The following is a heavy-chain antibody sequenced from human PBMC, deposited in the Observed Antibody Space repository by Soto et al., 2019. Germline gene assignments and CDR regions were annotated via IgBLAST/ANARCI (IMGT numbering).Heavy chain of an antibody. D-gene: IGHD6-13*01. CDR2: IYYSGST. Sequence: QVQLQESGPGLVKPSQTLSLTCTVSGGSISSGGYYWSWIRQHPGKGLEWIGYIYYSGSTYYNPSRKSRVTISVDTSKNQFSLKLSSVTAADTAVYYCARDLRGYSSSWDLSYYGMDVWGQGTTVTVSS. CDR3: ARDLRGYSSSWDLSYYGMDV. V-gene: IGHV4-31*03. CDR1: GGSISSGGYY. J-gene: IGHJ6*02.